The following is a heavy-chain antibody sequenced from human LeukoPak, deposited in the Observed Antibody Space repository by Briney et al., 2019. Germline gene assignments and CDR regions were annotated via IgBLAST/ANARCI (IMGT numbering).Heavy chain of an antibody. CDR1: GGSFSGYY. D-gene: IGHD1-14*01. Sequence: SETLSLTCAVYGGSFSGYYWSWIRQPPGKGLEWIGRFHTSGSTNYNPSLKSRVTMSVDTSKNQFSLKLSSVTAADTAVYSCAGGGIPRSNWFDPRGQGTLVTVSS. J-gene: IGHJ5*02. CDR3: AGGGIPRSNWFDP. CDR2: FHTSGST. V-gene: IGHV4-59*10.